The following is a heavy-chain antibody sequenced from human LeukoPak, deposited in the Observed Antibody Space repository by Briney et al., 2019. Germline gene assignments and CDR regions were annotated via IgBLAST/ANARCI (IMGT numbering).Heavy chain of an antibody. CDR2: IYYSGAN. D-gene: IGHD6-19*01. J-gene: IGHJ4*02. CDR1: GGSMSSSSYY. Sequence: SETLSLTRTVSGGSMSSSSYYWGWIRQSPGKGLEWTGSIYYSGANHYNPSLKSRVTMSVDTSKNQFSVKLTSVTATDTAVYYCVRVRGYWLVRGYLDYWGQGTQVTVSS. CDR3: VRVRGYWLVRGYLDY. V-gene: IGHV4-39*02.